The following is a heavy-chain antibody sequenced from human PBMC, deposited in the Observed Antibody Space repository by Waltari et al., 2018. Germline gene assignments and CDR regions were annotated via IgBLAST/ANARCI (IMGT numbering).Heavy chain of an antibody. D-gene: IGHD3-3*01. J-gene: IGHJ4*02. CDR3: AREAIFGVAPDY. CDR2: INHSGST. Sequence: QVQLQQWGAGLLKPSETLSLTCAVYGGSFSGYYWSWIRQPPGKGLEWIGEINHSGSTNSNPSLKSRVTISVDTSKNQFSLKLSSVTAADTAVYYCAREAIFGVAPDYWGQGTLVTVSS. V-gene: IGHV4-34*01. CDR1: GGSFSGYY.